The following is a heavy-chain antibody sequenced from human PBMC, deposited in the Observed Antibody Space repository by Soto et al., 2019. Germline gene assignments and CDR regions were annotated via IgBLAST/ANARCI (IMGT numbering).Heavy chain of an antibody. D-gene: IGHD3-22*01. CDR3: ARQNRIVVAPQNYYYMDV. Sequence: GESLKISCKGSGYSFTSYWIGWVRQMPGKGLEWMGIIYPGDSDTRYSPSFQGQVTNQADKSTSTAYLQWSSLKASDTAMYYCARQNRIVVAPQNYYYMDVWGKGTTVTVSS. CDR1: GYSFTSYW. CDR2: IYPGDSDT. V-gene: IGHV5-51*01. J-gene: IGHJ6*03.